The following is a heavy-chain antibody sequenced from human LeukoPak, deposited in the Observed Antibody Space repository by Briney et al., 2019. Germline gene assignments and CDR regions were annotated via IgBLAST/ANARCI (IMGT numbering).Heavy chain of an antibody. V-gene: IGHV4-59*01. J-gene: IGHJ6*02. CDR1: GGSISSYY. CDR2: IYYSGGT. CDR3: ARVGYSSSWYTRDYYYGMDV. Sequence: SETLSLTCTVSGGSISSYYWSWIRQPPGKGLEWIGYIYYSGGTNYNPSLKSRVTISVDTSKNQFSLKLSSVTAADTAVYYCARVGYSSSWYTRDYYYGMDVWGQGTTVTVSS. D-gene: IGHD6-13*01.